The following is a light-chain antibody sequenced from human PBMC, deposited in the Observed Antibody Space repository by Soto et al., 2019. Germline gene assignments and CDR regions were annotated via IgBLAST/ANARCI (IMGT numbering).Light chain of an antibody. CDR2: ATS. CDR3: QQRET. V-gene: IGKV1-39*01. J-gene: IGKJ3*01. Sequence: DIPMTQSPSSLSASVGDRVTITCRASQAIHSYLNWYQQKPGKAPNLLIFATSTLQSGVPSRFSGSGSGTDFTLTISSLQPEDFATYYCQQRETLGPGTKVDIK. CDR1: QAIHSY.